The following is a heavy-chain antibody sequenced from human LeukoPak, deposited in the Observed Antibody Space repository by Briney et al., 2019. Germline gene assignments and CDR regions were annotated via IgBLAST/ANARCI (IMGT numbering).Heavy chain of an antibody. CDR3: ARDRDDYSNFDY. CDR2: IIPIFGTA. V-gene: IGHV1-69*13. J-gene: IGHJ4*02. D-gene: IGHD4-11*01. Sequence: GASVKVSCTASGGTFSSYAISWVRQAPGQGLEWMGGIIPIFGTANYAQKFQGRVTITADESTSTAYMELSSLRSGDTAVYYCARDRDDYSNFDYWGQGTLVTVSS. CDR1: GGTFSSYA.